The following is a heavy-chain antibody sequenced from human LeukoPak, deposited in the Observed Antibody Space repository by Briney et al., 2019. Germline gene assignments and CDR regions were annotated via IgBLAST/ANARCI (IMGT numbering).Heavy chain of an antibody. D-gene: IGHD3-16*01. CDR2: IKPDGSAQ. V-gene: IGHV3-7*01. Sequence: GGSLRLSCAASGFTISNSWMSWVRQAPGKGLEWVATIKPDGSAQYYVYSVNGRFTITTDNTTNTLYLQKKSLRAEDATVNYCGREATVGAHYYMDDWGKGTTVTVSS. J-gene: IGHJ6*03. CDR3: GREATVGAHYYMDD. CDR1: GFTISNSW.